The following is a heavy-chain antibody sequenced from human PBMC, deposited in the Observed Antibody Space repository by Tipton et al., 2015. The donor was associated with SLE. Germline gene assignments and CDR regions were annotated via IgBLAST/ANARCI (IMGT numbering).Heavy chain of an antibody. D-gene: IGHD6-19*01. CDR1: GSTFSSYA. J-gene: IGHJ3*02. Sequence: SLRLSCAVSGSTFSSYAVHWVRQAPGQGLEWVAVISYDGSKKYYADSVKGRFTISRDNSKNTLYLQMNSLRVEDTAVYHCGRPWGFSSGWQGSAFDIWGQGTMVTVSS. CDR2: ISYDGSKK. V-gene: IGHV3-30*04. CDR3: GRPWGFSSGWQGSAFDI.